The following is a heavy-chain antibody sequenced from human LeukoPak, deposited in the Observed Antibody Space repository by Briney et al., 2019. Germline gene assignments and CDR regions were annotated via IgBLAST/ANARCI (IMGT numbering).Heavy chain of an antibody. Sequence: GGSLRLSCAPSGFTFSRYAMSWVRQAPGKGLEWVSAISGSGGSTYYAASLKGRFTISRDNSKNTLYLQMNSLRAEDTAVYYCAKDYYGAGGSFDYWGQGTLVTVSS. J-gene: IGHJ4*02. CDR3: AKDYYGAGGSFDY. CDR2: ISGSGGST. CDR1: GFTFSRYA. V-gene: IGHV3-23*01. D-gene: IGHD3-10*01.